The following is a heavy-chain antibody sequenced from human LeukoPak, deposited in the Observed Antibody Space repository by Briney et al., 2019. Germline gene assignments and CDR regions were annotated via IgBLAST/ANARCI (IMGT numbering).Heavy chain of an antibody. J-gene: IGHJ4*02. CDR1: GFTVSSNS. V-gene: IGHV3-53*01. Sequence: GGSLRLSCTVSGFTVSSNSMSWVRQAPGKGLEWVSFIYSGTIHYSDSVKGRFTISRDNSKNTLYLQMNSLRAEDTAVYYCARVVRGYYDRSGYSPTYYFDYWGQGTLVTVSS. D-gene: IGHD3-22*01. CDR3: ARVVRGYYDRSGYSPTYYFDY. CDR2: IYSGTI.